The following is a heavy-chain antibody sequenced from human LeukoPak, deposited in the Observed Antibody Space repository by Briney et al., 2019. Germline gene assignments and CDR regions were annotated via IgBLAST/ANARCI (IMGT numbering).Heavy chain of an antibody. D-gene: IGHD3-3*01. CDR3: AKDFWSGYYSISGFDY. CDR2: ISGSGGST. J-gene: IGHJ4*02. Sequence: GGSLRLSCAASGFTFSSYAMSWVRQAPGKGLERVSAISGSGGSTYYADSVKGRFTISRDNSKNTLYLQMNSLRAEDTAVYYCAKDFWSGYYSISGFDYWGQGTLVTVSS. V-gene: IGHV3-23*01. CDR1: GFTFSSYA.